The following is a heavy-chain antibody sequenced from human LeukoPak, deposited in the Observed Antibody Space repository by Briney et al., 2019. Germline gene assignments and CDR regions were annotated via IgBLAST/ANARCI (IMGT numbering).Heavy chain of an antibody. V-gene: IGHV3-23*01. CDR2: ISGSGGST. D-gene: IGHD3-3*01. CDR1: GFTLSSYA. CDR3: AKIGRRYDFWTGYYEEEVDYMDV. Sequence: GGSLRLSCAASGFTLSSYAMSWVRQAPGKGLEWVSGISGSGGSTYYADSVKGRFTISRDNSKNTLYLQMNSLRAEDTAVYYCAKIGRRYDFWTGYYEEEVDYMDVWGKGTTVTVSS. J-gene: IGHJ6*03.